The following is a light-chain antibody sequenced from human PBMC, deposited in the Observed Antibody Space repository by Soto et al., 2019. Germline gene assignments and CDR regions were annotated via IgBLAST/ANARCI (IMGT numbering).Light chain of an antibody. CDR1: SSDVGGYNY. CDR3: RSYTSSSTLDV. Sequence: QSALTQPASVSGSPGQSITIYCTGTSSDVGGYNYVSWYQQHPGKAPKLMIYDVSNRPSGVSNRFSGSKSGNTASLTISGLQAEDEADYYCRSYTSSSTLDVFGTGPKLTVL. CDR2: DVS. V-gene: IGLV2-14*01. J-gene: IGLJ1*01.